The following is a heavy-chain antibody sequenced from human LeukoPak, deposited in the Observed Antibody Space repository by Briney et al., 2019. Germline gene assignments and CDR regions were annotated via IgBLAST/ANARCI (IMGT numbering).Heavy chain of an antibody. D-gene: IGHD6-13*01. Sequence: GSLRLSCAASGFTFRSYWMYWVRQAPGKGLVWVSCINPDGSYTNYADSVKGRFTISRDTAKNTLYLQMNSLRAEDTAVYYCAKEGVAAAGTLADWGQGTLVTVSS. CDR2: INPDGSYT. J-gene: IGHJ4*02. CDR1: GFTFRSYW. CDR3: AKEGVAAAGTLAD. V-gene: IGHV3-74*01.